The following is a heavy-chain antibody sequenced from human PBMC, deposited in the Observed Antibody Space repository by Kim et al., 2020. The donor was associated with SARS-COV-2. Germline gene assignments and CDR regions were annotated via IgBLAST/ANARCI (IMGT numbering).Heavy chain of an antibody. V-gene: IGHV5-51*01. CDR2: IYPGDSDT. CDR3: ARRVGVLGYHYNMDV. CDR1: GYRFSDYR. Sequence: GESLKISCKGSGYRFSDYRIGWVRQMPGKGLEWMGIIYPGDSDTRYSPSFQGQVTISADKSISTAYLQWSSMKASDTAIYYCARRVGVLGYHYNMDVWGQGSTGTGSS. D-gene: IGHD3-10*01. J-gene: IGHJ6*02.